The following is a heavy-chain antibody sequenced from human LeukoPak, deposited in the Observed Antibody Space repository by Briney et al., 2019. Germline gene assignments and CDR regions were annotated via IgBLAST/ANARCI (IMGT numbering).Heavy chain of an antibody. CDR1: GFIFSSYS. D-gene: IGHD3/OR15-3a*01. V-gene: IGHV3-21*06. J-gene: IGHJ4*02. Sequence: GSLRLSCAASGFIFSSYSMNWVRQTPGKRLEWVSSISGSSTYTFYADSVKGRFTISRDDAKNSVYLQMNSLRDEDTAVYYCARFETRGTGDFDNWGQGALVTVSS. CDR2: ISGSSTYT. CDR3: ARFETRGTGDFDN.